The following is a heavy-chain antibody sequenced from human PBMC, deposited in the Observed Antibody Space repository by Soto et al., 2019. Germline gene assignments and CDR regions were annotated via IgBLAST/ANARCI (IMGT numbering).Heavy chain of an antibody. J-gene: IGHJ4*02. CDR2: IYYSGST. Sequence: SETPSLTCSVSDGSISSGDYYWSWIRQPPGKGLEWIGYIYYSGSTYYNPSLKSRVSISVDTSKNQFSLKLSSVTAADTAVYYCASYYYDSSGYYYPNWGQGTLVTVSS. CDR1: DGSISSGDYY. V-gene: IGHV4-30-4*01. D-gene: IGHD3-22*01. CDR3: ASYYYDSSGYYYPN.